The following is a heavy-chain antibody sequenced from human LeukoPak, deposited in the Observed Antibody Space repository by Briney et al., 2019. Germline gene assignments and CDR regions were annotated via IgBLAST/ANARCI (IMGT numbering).Heavy chain of an antibody. D-gene: IGHD2-2*01. CDR2: ISWNSGSI. CDR3: AKGDIVVVPAAIAYFDY. Sequence: GRSLRLSCAASGFTFDDYAMHWVRQAPGKGLEWVSGISWNSGSIGYADSVKGRFTISRDNSKNTLYLQMNSLRAEDTAVYYCAKGDIVVVPAAIAYFDYWGQGTLVTVSS. CDR1: GFTFDDYA. J-gene: IGHJ4*02. V-gene: IGHV3-9*01.